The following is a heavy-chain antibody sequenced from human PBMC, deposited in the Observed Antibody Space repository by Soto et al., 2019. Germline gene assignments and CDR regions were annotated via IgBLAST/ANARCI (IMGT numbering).Heavy chain of an antibody. CDR3: ARVGYSYGPYYFDY. Sequence: SETLSLTCTVSGGSISSSSYYWGWIRQPPGKGLEWIGSIYYSGSTYYNPSLKSRVTISVDTSKNQFSLKLSSVTAADTAVYYCARVGYSYGPYYFDYWGQGTLVTVSS. CDR2: IYYSGST. CDR1: GGSISSSSYY. J-gene: IGHJ4*02. V-gene: IGHV4-39*07. D-gene: IGHD5-18*01.